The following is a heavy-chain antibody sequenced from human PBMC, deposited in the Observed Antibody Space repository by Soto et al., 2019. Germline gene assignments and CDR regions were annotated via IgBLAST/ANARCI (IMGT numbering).Heavy chain of an antibody. V-gene: IGHV4-34*01. CDR1: GGSFSFYY. Sequence: QVQLHQWGAGLLKPSETLSLTCAVSGGSFSFYYWSWIRQPPGKELAWIGEINHSGSTNYNSSLKSRDTISVDTSKNDFSLKLSAVTAADTAVYNCVTRFYDSSGYDLFCFDSWGQGTLVTVSS. D-gene: IGHD3-22*01. J-gene: IGHJ4*02. CDR3: VTRFYDSSGYDLFCFDS. CDR2: INHSGST.